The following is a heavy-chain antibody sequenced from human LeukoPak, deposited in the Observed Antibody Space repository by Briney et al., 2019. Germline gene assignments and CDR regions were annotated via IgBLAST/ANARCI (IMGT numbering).Heavy chain of an antibody. J-gene: IGHJ3*02. CDR1: GGSISSYY. V-gene: IGHV4-59*01. CDR2: IYYSGST. D-gene: IGHD2-15*01. CDR3: ARDGMVVNAFDI. Sequence: SETLSLTCTVSGGSISSYYWSWIRQPPGKGLEWIGYIYYSGSTNYNPSLKSRVTISVDTSKNQFSLKLSSVTAADTAVYYCARDGMVVNAFDIWGQGTMATVSS.